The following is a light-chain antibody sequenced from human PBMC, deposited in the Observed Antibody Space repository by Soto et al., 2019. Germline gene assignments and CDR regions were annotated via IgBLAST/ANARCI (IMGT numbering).Light chain of an antibody. CDR2: LNSDGSH. CDR3: QTWDTGNV. V-gene: IGLV4-69*01. J-gene: IGLJ2*01. CDR1: SGHGSYS. Sequence: QSVLTQSPSASASLGASVKLTCTLSSGHGSYSIAWHQQQPEKGPRFLMKLNSDGSHSKGDGIPDRFSGSSSGAERYLTISSLQSEDEADYYCQTWDTGNVFGGGTKLTVL.